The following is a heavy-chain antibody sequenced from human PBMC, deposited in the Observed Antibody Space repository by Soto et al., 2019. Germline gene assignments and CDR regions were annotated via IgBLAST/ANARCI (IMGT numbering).Heavy chain of an antibody. V-gene: IGHV1-69*12. CDR3: ARDWRQQLALDVWWFDP. CDR2: IIPIFGTA. D-gene: IGHD6-13*01. CDR1: GGTFSSYA. Sequence: QVQLVQSGAEVKKPGSSVKVSCKASGGTFSSYAISWVRQAPGQGLEWMGGIIPIFGTANYAQKFQGRVTITADESTSTAYMELSSLRSEDTAVYYCARDWRQQLALDVWWFDPWGQGTLVTVSS. J-gene: IGHJ5*02.